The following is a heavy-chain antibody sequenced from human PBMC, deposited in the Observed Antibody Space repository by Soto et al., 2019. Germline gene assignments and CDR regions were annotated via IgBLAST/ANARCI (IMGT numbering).Heavy chain of an antibody. V-gene: IGHV4-38-2*01. CDR3: ARGRHWFGP. CDR1: GYSISLGYY. CDR2: ISDRGDI. J-gene: IGHJ5*02. Sequence: SETLSLTCAVSGYSISLGYYWNWFRQSPGKGLEWIGQISDRGDINYNPPLESRVAISTDTSKNQVSLTLTAVNAADTAVYFCARGRHWFGPWGQGTLVTVSS.